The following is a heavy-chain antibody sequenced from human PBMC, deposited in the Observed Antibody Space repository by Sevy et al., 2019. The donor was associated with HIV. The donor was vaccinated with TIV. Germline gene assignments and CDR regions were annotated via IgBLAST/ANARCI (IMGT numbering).Heavy chain of an antibody. CDR1: GFTFSNYW. J-gene: IGHJ6*02. V-gene: IGHV3-7*03. CDR2: IKRDGSEK. Sequence: GGSLRLSCAGSGFTFSNYWMSWVRQAPGKGLEWVANIKRDGSEKYYVASVKGRFTISRDNAKTSLYLHMNSLRVEDPAVYYCARDCSSASCLWGMDVWGQGTMVTVSS. D-gene: IGHD2-2*01. CDR3: ARDCSSASCLWGMDV.